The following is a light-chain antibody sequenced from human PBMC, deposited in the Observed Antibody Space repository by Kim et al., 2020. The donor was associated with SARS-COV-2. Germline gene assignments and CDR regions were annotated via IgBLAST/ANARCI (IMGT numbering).Light chain of an antibody. Sequence: GERVTISCSGRRSNIVSNYVYWYLQLPGTAPKLHIYRNNQRPSGVPDRFSGSKSGTSASLAISGLGSEDEADYYCAAWDDSLSGPVFGGGTQLTVL. V-gene: IGLV1-47*01. CDR3: AAWDDSLSGPV. CDR1: RSNIVSNY. CDR2: RNN. J-gene: IGLJ3*02.